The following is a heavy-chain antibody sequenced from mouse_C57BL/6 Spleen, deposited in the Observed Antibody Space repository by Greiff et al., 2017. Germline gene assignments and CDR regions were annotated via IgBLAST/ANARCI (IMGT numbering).Heavy chain of an antibody. J-gene: IGHJ1*03. CDR1: GYTFTSYW. Sequence: VQLQQPGAELVKPGASVKLSCKASGYTFTSYWMHWVKQRPGQGLEWIGNINPGSGGTNYNEKFKSKATLPVDKSSSTAYMQLSSLTSEDSAVYYCARTHYCGSSYWDFDGWGTGTTVTVSS. CDR3: ARTHYCGSSYWDFDG. V-gene: IGHV1-53*01. CDR2: INPGSGGT. D-gene: IGHD1-1*01.